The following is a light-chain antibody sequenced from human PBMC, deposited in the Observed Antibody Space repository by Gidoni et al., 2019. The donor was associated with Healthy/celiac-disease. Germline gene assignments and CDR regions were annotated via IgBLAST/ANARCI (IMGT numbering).Light chain of an antibody. CDR3: QQRSNWPPSIT. Sequence: EIVLTQSPATLSLSPGERATLSCRASQSVSSYLAWYQQKPGQAPRLLIYDASNRSTGIPARFSGSGSGTAFTLTIRTLEPDDFAVYYCQQRSNWPPSITFGQGTRLEIK. J-gene: IGKJ5*01. CDR2: DAS. CDR1: QSVSSY. V-gene: IGKV3-11*01.